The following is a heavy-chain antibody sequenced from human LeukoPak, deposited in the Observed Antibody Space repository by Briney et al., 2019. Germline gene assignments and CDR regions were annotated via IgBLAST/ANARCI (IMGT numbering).Heavy chain of an antibody. CDR2: INHSGST. Sequence: KPSETLSLTCAVHGGSFSGYYWSWIRQPPGKGLEWIGEINHSGSTNYNPSLKSRVTISVDTSKSQFSLKLSSVTAADTAVYYCARGRQYYYGSGRPRAPFDYWGQGTLVTVSS. J-gene: IGHJ4*02. V-gene: IGHV4-34*01. CDR3: ARGRQYYYGSGRPRAPFDY. CDR1: GGSFSGYY. D-gene: IGHD3-10*01.